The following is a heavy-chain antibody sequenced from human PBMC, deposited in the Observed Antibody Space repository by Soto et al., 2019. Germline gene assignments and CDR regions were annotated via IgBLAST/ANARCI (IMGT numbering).Heavy chain of an antibody. Sequence: EVQVLESGGGLVQPGGSLRLSCAASGFSFSFYAMTWVRQPPGKGLEWVSGISYNSGTIDYADSVKGRFTISRDNAKNSLYLQMNSLRTEDTALYYCAKDTSGSYLSLTDYWGQGTLVSVSS. CDR1: GFSFSFYA. V-gene: IGHV3-9*01. CDR2: ISYNSGTI. D-gene: IGHD1-26*01. CDR3: AKDTSGSYLSLTDY. J-gene: IGHJ4*02.